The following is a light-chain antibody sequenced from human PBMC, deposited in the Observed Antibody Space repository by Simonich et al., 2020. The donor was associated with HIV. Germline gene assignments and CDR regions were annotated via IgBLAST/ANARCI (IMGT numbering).Light chain of an antibody. CDR3: GTWDSSLSAGV. Sequence: QSVLTQPPSVPAAPGQKVTVSSSGSSANIGHNSVSWYQKLPGTAPKLIIYDDNKRPSGIPDRFSGSKSGTSATLGITGLQTGDEADYYCGTWDSSLSAGVFGGGTQLTVL. V-gene: IGLV1-51*01. CDR1: SANIGHNS. J-gene: IGLJ7*01. CDR2: DDN.